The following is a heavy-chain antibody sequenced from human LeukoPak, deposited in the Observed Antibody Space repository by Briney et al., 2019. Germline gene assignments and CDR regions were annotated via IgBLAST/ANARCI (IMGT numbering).Heavy chain of an antibody. D-gene: IGHD3-22*01. CDR3: ARTYDSSGYYAFDI. V-gene: IGHV1-46*01. J-gene: IGHJ3*02. Sequence: ASVKVSCKASGYTFTTHYMHWVRQAPGQGLEWMGVINPSGLWSSSAQKFQGRVPMTRDMSTSTVYMELSSLRSEDTAVYYCARTYDSSGYYAFDIWGQGTMVTVSS. CDR2: INPSGLWS. CDR1: GYTFTTHY.